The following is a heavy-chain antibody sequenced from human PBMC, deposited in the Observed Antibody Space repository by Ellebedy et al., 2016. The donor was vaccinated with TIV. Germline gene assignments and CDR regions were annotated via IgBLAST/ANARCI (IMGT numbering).Heavy chain of an antibody. CDR1: GFTFSSYG. V-gene: IGHV3-30*18. J-gene: IGHJ6*02. D-gene: IGHD2-15*01. CDR2: TSYDGSYK. Sequence: PGGSLRLSCAASGFTFSSYGLHWVRQAPGTGLEWVAVTSYDGSYKYYADSVKGRFTISRDNSKNTLYLQMNSLRAEDTAVYYCAKTGAARGAEGPWVVYGMDVWGQGTTVTVSS. CDR3: AKTGAARGAEGPWVVYGMDV.